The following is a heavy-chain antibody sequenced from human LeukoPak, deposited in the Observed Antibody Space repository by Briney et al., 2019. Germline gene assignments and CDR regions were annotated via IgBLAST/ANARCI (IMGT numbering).Heavy chain of an antibody. D-gene: IGHD1-14*01. J-gene: IGHJ4*02. CDR1: GLTFSTSG. V-gene: IGHV3-21*06. CDR2: IGPTGSDR. Sequence: GGSLRLSCTASGLTFSTSGFNWVRQAPGKGLEWVASIGPTGSDRYHADSMKGRFTISRDNANNFLYLQMNSLRAEDTAVYYCATETNGRHYDYWGQGTLLTVSS. CDR3: ATETNGRHYDY.